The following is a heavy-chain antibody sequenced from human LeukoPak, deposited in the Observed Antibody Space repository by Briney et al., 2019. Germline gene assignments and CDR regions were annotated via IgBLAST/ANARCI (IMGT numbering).Heavy chain of an antibody. V-gene: IGHV4-34*01. D-gene: IGHD5-18*01. CDR3: ARGGVSWSDKGDTAMAPYFDY. Sequence: SETLSLTCAVYGGSFSGYYWSWIRQPPGKGLEWIGEINHSGSTNYNPSLKSRVTISVDTSKNQFSLKLSSVTAADTAVYYCARGGVSWSDKGDTAMAPYFDYWGQGTLVTVSS. J-gene: IGHJ4*02. CDR2: INHSGST. CDR1: GGSFSGYY.